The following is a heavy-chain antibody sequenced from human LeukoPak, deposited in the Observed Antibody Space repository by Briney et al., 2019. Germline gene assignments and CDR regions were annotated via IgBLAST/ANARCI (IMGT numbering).Heavy chain of an antibody. D-gene: IGHD3-22*01. CDR3: ARTPYYYDLGDYDY. Sequence: PSETLSLTCTVSGGSISSGGYYWSWIRQHPGKGLEWTGYIYYSGSTYYNPSLKSRVTISVDTSKNQFSLKLSSVTAADTAVYYCARTPYYYDLGDYDYWGQGTLVTVSS. J-gene: IGHJ4*02. V-gene: IGHV4-31*03. CDR1: GGSISSGGYY. CDR2: IYYSGST.